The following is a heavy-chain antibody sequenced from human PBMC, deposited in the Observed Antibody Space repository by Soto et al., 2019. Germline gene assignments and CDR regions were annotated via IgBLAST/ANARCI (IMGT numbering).Heavy chain of an antibody. V-gene: IGHV3-30-3*01. CDR3: AREGGGSYGSAGIDV. J-gene: IGHJ6*02. D-gene: IGHD1-26*01. CDR1: GFTFSSYA. CDR2: ISYDGSNK. Sequence: QVQLVESGGGVVQPGRSLRLSCAASGFTFSSYAMHWVRQAPGKGLEWVAVISYDGSNKYYADSVKGRFTISRDNSKNTLYLQMNSLRAEDTAVYYCAREGGGSYGSAGIDVWGQGTTVTVSS.